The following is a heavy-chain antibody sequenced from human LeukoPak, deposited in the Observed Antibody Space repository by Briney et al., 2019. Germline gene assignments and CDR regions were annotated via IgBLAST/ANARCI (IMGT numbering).Heavy chain of an antibody. Sequence: GGSLRLSCAASAFTFSGYAMNWVRQAPGKGLEWVSSISSSSSYIYYADSVKGRFTISRDNSKNTLYLQMNSLRAEDTAVYYCARDGYNNLADYWGQGTLVTVSS. D-gene: IGHD5-24*01. CDR3: ARDGYNNLADY. CDR2: ISSSSSYI. V-gene: IGHV3-21*01. J-gene: IGHJ4*02. CDR1: AFTFSGYA.